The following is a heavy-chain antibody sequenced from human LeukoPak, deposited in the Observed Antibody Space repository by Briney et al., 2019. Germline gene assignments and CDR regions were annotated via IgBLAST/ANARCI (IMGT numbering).Heavy chain of an antibody. CDR1: GYTFTSYG. Sequence: ASVKVSCKASGYTFTSYGISWVRQAPGQGLEWMGWISAYNGNTNYAQKLQGRVTMTTDTSTSTAYMELRSLRSDDTAVYYCARANYYDSSCGAPSYGMDVWGQGTTVTVSS. J-gene: IGHJ6*02. CDR3: ARANYYDSSCGAPSYGMDV. CDR2: ISAYNGNT. V-gene: IGHV1-18*01. D-gene: IGHD3-22*01.